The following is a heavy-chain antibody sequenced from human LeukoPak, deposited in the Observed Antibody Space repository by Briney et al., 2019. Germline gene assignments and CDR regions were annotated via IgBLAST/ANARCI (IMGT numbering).Heavy chain of an antibody. CDR3: ARYSSSWYYFDY. Sequence: SETLSLTCTVSGGSNNSYYWSWIRQSAGKGLEWIGRIYTSGSTPNCSPSLKSRVTMSIDTSKNQFSLKLSSVTAADTAVYYCARYSSSWYYFDYWGQGTLVTVSS. V-gene: IGHV4-4*07. D-gene: IGHD6-13*01. CDR1: GGSNNSYY. CDR2: IYTSGSTP. J-gene: IGHJ4*02.